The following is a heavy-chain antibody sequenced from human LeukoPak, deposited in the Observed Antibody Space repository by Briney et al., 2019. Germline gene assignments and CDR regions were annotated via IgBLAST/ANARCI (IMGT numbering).Heavy chain of an antibody. V-gene: IGHV4-39*01. CDR3: ARRYRTAAAGTPYYFDY. D-gene: IGHD6-13*01. J-gene: IGHJ4*02. CDR2: IYYSGST. CDR1: GGSISSSSYY. Sequence: SETLSLTCTVSGGSISSSSYYWGWIRQPPGKGLEWIGSIYYSGSTYYNPSLKSRVTISVDTSKNQFSLKLSSVTAADTAVYYCARRYRTAAAGTPYYFDYRGQGTLVTVSS.